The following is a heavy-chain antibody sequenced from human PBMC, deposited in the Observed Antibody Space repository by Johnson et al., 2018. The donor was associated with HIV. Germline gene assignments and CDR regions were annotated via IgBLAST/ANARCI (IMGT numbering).Heavy chain of an antibody. CDR3: AKDVGNYGPDSCDI. CDR1: GFTVSSNY. J-gene: IGHJ3*02. Sequence: VQLVESGGGLVQPGGSLRLSCAASGFTVSSNYMSWVRQAPGKGLEWVSVIYSGGSTYYADSVKGRFTISRDNSKNTLYLQMNSLRDEDTAVYYCAKDVGNYGPDSCDIWGQGTMVTVSS. CDR2: IYSGGST. V-gene: IGHV3-66*02. D-gene: IGHD3-22*01.